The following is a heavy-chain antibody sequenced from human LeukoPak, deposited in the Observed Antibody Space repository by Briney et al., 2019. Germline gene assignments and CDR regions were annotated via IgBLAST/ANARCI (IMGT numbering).Heavy chain of an antibody. CDR1: GYTFTSYA. J-gene: IGHJ3*02. V-gene: IGHV1-3*03. D-gene: IGHD5-24*01. CDR3: ARVPSGDGYNYAFDI. Sequence: ASVKVSCKASGYTFTSYAMHWVRQAPGQRLEWMGWINAGNGDTKYSQEFQGRVTITRDTSASTAYMELSSLRSEDMAVYYCARVPSGDGYNYAFDIWGQGTMVTVSS. CDR2: INAGNGDT.